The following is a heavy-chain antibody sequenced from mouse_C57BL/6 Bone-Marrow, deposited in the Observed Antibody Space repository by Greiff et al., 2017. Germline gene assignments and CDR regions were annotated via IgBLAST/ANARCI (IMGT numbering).Heavy chain of an antibody. CDR1: GYAFSSSW. CDR2: IYPGDGDT. J-gene: IGHJ1*03. CDR3: ARVVATWDWYFEV. V-gene: IGHV1-82*01. Sequence: VQLQQSGPELVKPGASVKISCKASGYAFSSSWMNWVKQRPGKGLEWIGRIYPGDGDTNYNGKFKGKATLTADKSSSTAYMQLSSLTSEDSAVYFCARVVATWDWYFEVWGTGTTVTVSS. D-gene: IGHD1-1*01.